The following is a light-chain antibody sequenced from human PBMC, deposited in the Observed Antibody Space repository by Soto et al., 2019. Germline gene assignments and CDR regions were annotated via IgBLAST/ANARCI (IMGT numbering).Light chain of an antibody. V-gene: IGLV2-14*01. CDR1: TNDVGGCNY. Sequence: QSALTQLASVSGSPGQSITISCTGTTNDVGGCNYVSWYQQPPSKAPKLLIFGVSSRPSGVSNRFSGSKSGNTASLTISALQAEDEADYFCNSYSSSTSLPDGFGTGTKGTVL. CDR2: GVS. J-gene: IGLJ1*01. CDR3: NSYSSSTSLPDG.